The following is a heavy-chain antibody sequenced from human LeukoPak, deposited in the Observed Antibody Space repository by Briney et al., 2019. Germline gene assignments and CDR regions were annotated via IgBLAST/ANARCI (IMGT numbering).Heavy chain of an antibody. CDR1: GGSISSYY. Sequence: SETLSLTCSVSGGSISSYYWSWIRQPPGKGLEWIGNIYSSGSTNYNPSLKSRVTISVDTSKNQFSLKLTSVTAADTAVYYCARARGATIFQSAFDIWGQGTMFTVSS. CDR3: ARARGATIFQSAFDI. D-gene: IGHD5-24*01. J-gene: IGHJ3*02. V-gene: IGHV4-59*01. CDR2: IYSSGST.